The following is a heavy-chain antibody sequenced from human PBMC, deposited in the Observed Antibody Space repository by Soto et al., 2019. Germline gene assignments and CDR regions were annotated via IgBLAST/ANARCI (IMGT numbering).Heavy chain of an antibody. D-gene: IGHD2-8*02. CDR3: ARDKITGLFDY. CDR1: GGSFSGYY. J-gene: IGHJ4*02. CDR2: INHSGST. Sequence: SETLSLTCVVYGGSFSGYYWTWIRQPPGTGLEWIGEINHSGSTNYNPSLRSRVTISVDTSKNQFSLKLTSVTAADTAVYYCARDKITGLFDYWGQGTLVTVSS. V-gene: IGHV4-34*01.